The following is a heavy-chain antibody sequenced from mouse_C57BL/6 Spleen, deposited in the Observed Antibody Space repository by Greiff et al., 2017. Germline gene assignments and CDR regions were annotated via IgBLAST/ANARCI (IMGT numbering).Heavy chain of an antibody. CDR3: TRDPHSPYAMDY. V-gene: IGHV5-9-1*02. CDR2: ISSGGDYI. Sequence: EVQLVESGEGLVKPGGSLKLSCAASGFTFSSYAMSWVRQTPEKRLEWVAYISSGGDYIYYADTVKGRFTISRDNARNTLDLQMSSLKSEDTAMYYCTRDPHSPYAMDYWGQGTSVTVSS. J-gene: IGHJ4*01. D-gene: IGHD3-1*01. CDR1: GFTFSSYA.